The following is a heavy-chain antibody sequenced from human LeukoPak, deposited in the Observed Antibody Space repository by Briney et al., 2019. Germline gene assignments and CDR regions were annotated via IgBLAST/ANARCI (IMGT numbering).Heavy chain of an antibody. J-gene: IGHJ4*02. CDR2: ICPDGTVT. Sequence: GGSLRLSCAASGFTFSSYTMSWVRQAPGKGPMWVSRICPDGTVTNYADSVKARFIISRDNARNTVYLQMNSLRVEDTAVYYCVRDFRSADYWGQGTLVTVSS. V-gene: IGHV3-74*01. CDR3: VRDFRSADY. CDR1: GFTFSSYT.